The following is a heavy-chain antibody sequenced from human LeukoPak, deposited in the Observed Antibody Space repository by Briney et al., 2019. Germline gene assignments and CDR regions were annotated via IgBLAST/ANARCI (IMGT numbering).Heavy chain of an antibody. J-gene: IGHJ4*02. CDR3: AKDPRVGSRVATPCH. CDR1: GFTFSSYA. V-gene: IGHV3-23*01. CDR2: ITGSGGST. D-gene: IGHD5-24*01. Sequence: PAGSLRLSCAASGFTFSSYAMSWVRQAPGKGLEWVSAITGSGGSTYYADSVKGRFTISRDNSKSTLFLQMNSLRAEDTAVYYCAKDPRVGSRVATPCHWGLGTLVTVSS.